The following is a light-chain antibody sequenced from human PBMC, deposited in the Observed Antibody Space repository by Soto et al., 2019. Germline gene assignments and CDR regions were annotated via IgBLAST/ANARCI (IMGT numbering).Light chain of an antibody. CDR1: QRTRSW. CDR3: QQYNNWPQT. J-gene: IGKJ1*01. CDR2: KAS. Sequence: EIQMTQSPSLLSASVGDRVTITCRSSQRTRSWLAWYQQKPGKAPNLLIHKASPLESGVPSRFGGSGSGTEFTLTISSLQPEDFAEYHCQQYNNWPQTFGLGTKVDIK. V-gene: IGKV1-5*03.